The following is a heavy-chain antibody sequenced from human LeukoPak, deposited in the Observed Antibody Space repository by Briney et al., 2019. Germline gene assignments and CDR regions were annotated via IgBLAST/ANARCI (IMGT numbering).Heavy chain of an antibody. D-gene: IGHD6-13*01. CDR1: GFTFSIHN. CDR2: ISSSSSYI. V-gene: IGHV3-21*01. J-gene: IGHJ5*02. Sequence: PGGSLRLSCAASGFTFSIHNMDWVRQAPGKGLEWVSSISSSSSYIYYADSVKGRFTISRDNAKNSLYLQMNSLRAEDTAVYYCARDVSSSWMNWFDPWGQGTLVTVSS. CDR3: ARDVSSSWMNWFDP.